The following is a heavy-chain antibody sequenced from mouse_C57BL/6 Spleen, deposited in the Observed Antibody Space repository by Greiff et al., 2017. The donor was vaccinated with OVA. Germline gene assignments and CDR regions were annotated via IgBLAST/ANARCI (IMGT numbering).Heavy chain of an antibody. CDR2: IRNKANGYTT. Sequence: EVMLVESGGGLVQPGGSLSLSCAASGFTFTDYYMSWVRQPPGKALEWLGFIRNKANGYTTEYSASVKGRFTISRDKSQSILYRQMNALRAEDSATYYGASDYYCSSYNYAMDYWGQGTSVTVSS. J-gene: IGHJ4*01. V-gene: IGHV7-3*01. CDR1: GFTFTDYY. CDR3: ASDYYCSSYNYAMDY. D-gene: IGHD1-1*01.